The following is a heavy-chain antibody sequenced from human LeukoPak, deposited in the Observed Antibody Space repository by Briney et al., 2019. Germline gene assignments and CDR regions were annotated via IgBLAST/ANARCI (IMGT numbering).Heavy chain of an antibody. V-gene: IGHV3-23*01. CDR2: ISDNGGQR. J-gene: IGHJ4*02. CDR3: AKTQWKVGATDYFDY. CDR1: GFAFNNYA. D-gene: IGHD1-26*01. Sequence: GGSLRLSCAASGFAFNNYAMTWVRQAPGKGLEWVSNISDNGGQRHYADSVKGRFTISRDNSKNMMFLQMDSLRAEDTAVYYCAKTQWKVGATDYFDYWGQGILVTVSS.